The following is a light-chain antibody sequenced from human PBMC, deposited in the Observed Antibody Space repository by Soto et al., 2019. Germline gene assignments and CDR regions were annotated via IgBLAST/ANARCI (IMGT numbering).Light chain of an antibody. Sequence: EIVMTQSPATLSVSPGERATISCRASQSVSSNLAWYQQKPGQAPRLLIYGASTRATGIPARFSGSGSGTEFTLTISSLQSEDFAVYYCQQYNNWHPWTFGQGTKVELK. CDR2: GAS. CDR3: QQYNNWHPWT. J-gene: IGKJ1*01. CDR1: QSVSSN. V-gene: IGKV3-15*01.